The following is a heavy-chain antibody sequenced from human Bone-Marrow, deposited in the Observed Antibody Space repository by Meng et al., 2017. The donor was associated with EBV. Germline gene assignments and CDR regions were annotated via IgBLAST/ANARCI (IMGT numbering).Heavy chain of an antibody. CDR1: GGSISSYY. Sequence: QVQLQESGPGLVKPSETLSLTCTVSGGSISSYYWSWIRQPPGKGLEWIGYIYYSGSTNYNPSLKSRVTISVDTSKNQFSLKLSSVTAADTAVYYCARGGSGSVGAQYWGQGTLVTVSS. J-gene: IGHJ4*02. CDR3: ARGGSGSVGAQY. V-gene: IGHV4-59*01. CDR2: IYYSGST. D-gene: IGHD1-26*01.